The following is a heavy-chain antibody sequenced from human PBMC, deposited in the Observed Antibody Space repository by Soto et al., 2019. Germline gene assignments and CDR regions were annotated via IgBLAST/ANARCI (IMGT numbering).Heavy chain of an antibody. CDR1: GDSVSSNTAA. V-gene: IGHV6-1*01. J-gene: IGHJ4*02. Sequence: SQTLSLSCAISGDSVSSNTAAWNWIRSSPSRGLEWLGRTYYRSNWRHDYAVSVKSRITVNPDTSKNHFSLQLNSVTPDDTTVYYCARGVAGSGFDLWGQGTLVTVSS. CDR2: TYYRSNWRH. D-gene: IGHD6-19*01. CDR3: ARGVAGSGFDL.